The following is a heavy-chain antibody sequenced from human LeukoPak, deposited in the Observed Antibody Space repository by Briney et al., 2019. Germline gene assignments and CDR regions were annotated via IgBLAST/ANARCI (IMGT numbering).Heavy chain of an antibody. V-gene: IGHV1-24*01. J-gene: IGHJ4*02. D-gene: IGHD3-10*01. Sequence: ASVKVSCKVSGYTLTELSMHWVRQAPGKGLEWMGGFDPEDGETIYAQKFQGRATMTEDTSTDTAYMELSSLRSEDTAVYYCATGVNTMVRGIHIDYWGQGTLVTVSS. CDR1: GYTLTELS. CDR3: ATGVNTMVRGIHIDY. CDR2: FDPEDGET.